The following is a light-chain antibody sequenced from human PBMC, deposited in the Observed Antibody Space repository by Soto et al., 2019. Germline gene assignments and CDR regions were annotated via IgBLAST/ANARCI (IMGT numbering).Light chain of an antibody. CDR3: QPYNSFSGT. CDR1: QPISGF. V-gene: IGKV1-5*01. Sequence: DIQMTQFPSTLSATVGDSVTITCRASQPISGFLAWYQQKPGKAPKVLIYDASSLESGVPSRFSGRGSGTQFTLTISSLQPDDFATYYCQPYNSFSGTFGPGTKVDIK. CDR2: DAS. J-gene: IGKJ1*01.